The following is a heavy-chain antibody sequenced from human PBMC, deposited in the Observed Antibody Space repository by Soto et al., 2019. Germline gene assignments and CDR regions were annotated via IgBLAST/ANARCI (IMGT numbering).Heavy chain of an antibody. J-gene: IGHJ4*02. CDR3: ARIQLDTIMALDY. Sequence: QVQLVESGGGVVQPGGSLRLSCAASGFTFDAYGFHWVRQAPGKGLEWVAVVRSNGNLKYYADSVKGRFTISRDSSKSALNLQMNSLRADDTAVYYCARIQLDTIMALDYWGQGTLVTVSS. D-gene: IGHD1-1*01. CDR2: VRSNGNLK. CDR1: GFTFDAYG. V-gene: IGHV3-33*01.